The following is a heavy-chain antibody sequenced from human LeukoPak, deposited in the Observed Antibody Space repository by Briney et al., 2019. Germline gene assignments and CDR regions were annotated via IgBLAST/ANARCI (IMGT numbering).Heavy chain of an antibody. Sequence: SQTLSLTCAISGDSVSSNTSSCNWVRQSPSRGLEWLGRTYYRSKWYYDYATSVSSRIAINPDTSNNLFSLRLNSVTPEDTAVYYCARDPGYYYAMDVWGQGTTVTVSS. D-gene: IGHD2-15*01. CDR2: TYYRSKWYY. V-gene: IGHV6-1*01. J-gene: IGHJ6*02. CDR3: ARDPGYYYAMDV. CDR1: GDSVSSNTSS.